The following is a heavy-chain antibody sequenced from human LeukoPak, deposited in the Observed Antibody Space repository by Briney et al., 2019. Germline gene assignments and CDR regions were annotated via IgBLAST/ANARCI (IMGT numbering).Heavy chain of an antibody. D-gene: IGHD6-19*01. CDR2: ISYDGSNK. V-gene: IGHV3-30*04. CDR3: ARGDSGIAVAGTDRHFDY. J-gene: IGHJ4*02. CDR1: GFTFSSYA. Sequence: GGSLRLSCAASGFTFSSYAMHWVRQAPGKGLEWVAVISYDGSNKYYADSVKGRFTISRDNSKNTLYLQMNSLRAEDTAVYYCARGDSGIAVAGTDRHFDYWGQGTLVTVSS.